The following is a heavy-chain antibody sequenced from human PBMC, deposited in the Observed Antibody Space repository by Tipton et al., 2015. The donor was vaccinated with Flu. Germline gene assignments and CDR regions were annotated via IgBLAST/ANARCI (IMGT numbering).Heavy chain of an antibody. CDR3: TRGQGANP. J-gene: IGHJ5*02. Sequence: SLRLSCIGSTLTFKSYAMSWVRQAPGKGLQWVSGISVTTGGTYYADSVKGRFTISRGDSKNMLSLQMDSLRAEDTAVYYCTRGQGANPWGQGTLVTVSS. CDR2: ISVTTGGT. CDR1: TLTFKSYA. V-gene: IGHV3-23*01.